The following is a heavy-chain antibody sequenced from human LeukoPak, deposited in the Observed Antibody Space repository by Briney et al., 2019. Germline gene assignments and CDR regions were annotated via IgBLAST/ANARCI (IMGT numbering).Heavy chain of an antibody. CDR1: GFTVSSNY. J-gene: IGHJ6*03. Sequence: GGSLRLSCAASGFTVSSNYMSWVRQAPGKGLEWVSVIYSGGSTYYADSVKGRFTISRDNSKNTLYLQMNSLRAEDTAVYYCARVRKWYYYYMDVWGKGTTVTISS. CDR2: IYSGGST. V-gene: IGHV3-66*01. D-gene: IGHD1-26*01. CDR3: ARVRKWYYYYMDV.